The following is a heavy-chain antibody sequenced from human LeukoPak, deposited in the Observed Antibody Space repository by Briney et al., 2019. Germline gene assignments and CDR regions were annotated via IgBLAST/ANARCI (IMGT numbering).Heavy chain of an antibody. V-gene: IGHV3-23*01. J-gene: IGHJ4*02. CDR1: GFTFSSYA. CDR2: ISRSGGST. Sequence: GGSLRLSCAASGFTFSSYAMSWVRQAPGKGLEWVSAISRSGGSTYYADSVKGRFTISRDNSKNTLYLQMNSLRAEDTAVYYCAKGPSGSYFPYWGQGTLVTVSS. CDR3: AKGPSGSYFPY. D-gene: IGHD1-26*01.